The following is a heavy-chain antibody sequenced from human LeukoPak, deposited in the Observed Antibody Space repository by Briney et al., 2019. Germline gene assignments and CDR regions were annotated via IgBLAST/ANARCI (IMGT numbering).Heavy chain of an antibody. Sequence: GGSLRLSCAASGLTFSSYAMSWVRQAPGKGLEWVSVMSDSGDNIYYIDSVKGRSTISRDNSKNTLYLQMNSLRAEDTAIYYCATSRGFDYWGQGTLVTVSS. CDR1: GLTFSSYA. CDR2: MSDSGDNI. J-gene: IGHJ4*02. V-gene: IGHV3-23*01. CDR3: ATSRGFDY.